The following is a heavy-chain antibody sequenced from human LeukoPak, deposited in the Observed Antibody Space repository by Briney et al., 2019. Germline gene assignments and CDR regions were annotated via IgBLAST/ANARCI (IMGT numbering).Heavy chain of an antibody. CDR3: ARDYGGPRDYYYYGMDV. CDR2: ISSSSSYI. CDR1: GFTFSSYS. D-gene: IGHD4-23*01. Sequence: GGSLRLSCAASGFTFSSYSMNWVRQAPGKGLEWVSSISSSSSYIYYADSVKGRFTISRDNAKNSLYLKINSLRAEDTAVYYCARDYGGPRDYYYYGMDVWGQGTTVTVSS. J-gene: IGHJ6*02. V-gene: IGHV3-21*01.